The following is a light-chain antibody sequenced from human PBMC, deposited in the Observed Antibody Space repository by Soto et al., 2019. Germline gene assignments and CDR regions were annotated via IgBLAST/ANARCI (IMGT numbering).Light chain of an antibody. V-gene: IGKV1-17*03. J-gene: IGKJ4*01. CDR3: LQHNSYPLT. CDR2: AAS. Sequence: DIRMTQSPSAMSASVGDSITITCRASQGINNHLVWFQQKPGKVPQRLIYAASRLQSGVPSTFSGSGSGTEFTLTISSLQPEDSATYYCLQHNSYPLTFGGGTKVEI. CDR1: QGINNH.